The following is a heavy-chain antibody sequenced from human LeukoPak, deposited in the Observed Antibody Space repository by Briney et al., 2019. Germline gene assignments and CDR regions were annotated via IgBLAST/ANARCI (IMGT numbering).Heavy chain of an antibody. J-gene: IGHJ4*02. CDR1: GGSISSGYH. V-gene: IGHV4-38-2*02. Sequence: SETLSLTCTVSGGSISSGYHWGWIRQPPGKGLEWIGSIYYSGTSYYNPSLKSRVIISVDTSKNQFSLKLSSVTAADTAVYYCARGLSIVELDYWGQGTLVTVSS. D-gene: IGHD3-22*01. CDR3: ARGLSIVELDY. CDR2: IYYSGTS.